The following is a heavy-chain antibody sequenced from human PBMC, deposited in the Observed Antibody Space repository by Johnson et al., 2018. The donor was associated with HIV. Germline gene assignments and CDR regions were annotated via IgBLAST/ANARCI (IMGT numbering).Heavy chain of an antibody. V-gene: IGHV3-30*14. CDR1: GFTFSSYD. CDR3: AKDWYDGSVSPDFVHGIRDEDAFDI. Sequence: QMLLVESGGGVVRPGGSLRVSCAASGFTFSSYDMHWVRQAPGKGLEWVAVISYGESNEYYADSVKGRFTISRDNSKNTLYLQMNSLRAEDTAVYYCAKDWYDGSVSPDFVHGIRDEDAFDIWGQGTTVTVSS. D-gene: IGHD3-10*01. CDR2: ISYGESNE. J-gene: IGHJ3*02.